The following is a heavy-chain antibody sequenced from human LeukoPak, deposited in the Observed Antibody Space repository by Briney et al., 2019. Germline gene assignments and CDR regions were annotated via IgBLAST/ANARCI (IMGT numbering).Heavy chain of an antibody. D-gene: IGHD5-12*01. Sequence: SETLSLTCTVSGGSISSYYWTWIRQPAGKGLEWIGRFYSTGSTNYNPSLKSRVTMSVDTSKNQFSLKLSSVTAADTAVYYCARDPDGHDRWTAHLWGQGTLVTVSS. J-gene: IGHJ5*02. CDR3: ARDPDGHDRWTAHL. V-gene: IGHV4-4*07. CDR2: FYSTGST. CDR1: GGSISSYY.